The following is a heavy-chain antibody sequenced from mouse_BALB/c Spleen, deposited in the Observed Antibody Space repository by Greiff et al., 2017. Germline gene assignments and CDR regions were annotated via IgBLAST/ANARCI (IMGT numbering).Heavy chain of an antibody. CDR3: AREGIYDYPRYAMDY. Sequence: VQLQQSGAELVKPGASVKLSCTASGFNIKDTYMHWVKQRPEQGLEWIGRIDPANGNTKYDPKFQGKATITADTSSNTAYLQLSSLTSEDTAVYYCAREGIYDYPRYAMDYWGQGTSVTVSS. V-gene: IGHV14-3*02. J-gene: IGHJ4*01. D-gene: IGHD2-4*01. CDR2: IDPANGNT. CDR1: GFNIKDTY.